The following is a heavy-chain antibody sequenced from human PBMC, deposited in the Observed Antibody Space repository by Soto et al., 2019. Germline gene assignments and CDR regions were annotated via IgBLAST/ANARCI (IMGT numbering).Heavy chain of an antibody. J-gene: IGHJ4*02. D-gene: IGHD3-10*01. CDR3: VKDMTMFRGVLAYFFDY. V-gene: IGHV3-23*01. CDR2: ISSRGDVT. CDR1: GFNFNNYA. Sequence: EVQLLESGGGMAQPGGSLRLSCAGSGFNFNNYAMSWVRQAPGKGLEWVSTISSRGDVTYYADAVKGRFTISRDNSKNTLFLQMNSLRAEDAALYYCVKDMTMFRGVLAYFFDYWGQGTLVTVSS.